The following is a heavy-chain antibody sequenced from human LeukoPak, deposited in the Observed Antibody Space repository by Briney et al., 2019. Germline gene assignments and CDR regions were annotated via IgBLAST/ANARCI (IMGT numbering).Heavy chain of an antibody. V-gene: IGHV3-9*01. D-gene: IGHD3-10*01. CDR2: ISWNSGCI. J-gene: IGHJ4*02. CDR3: AKDYYGSGSYYSPDY. CDR1: GFTFDDYA. Sequence: GGSLRLSCAASGFTFDDYAMHWVRQAPGKGLEWVSGISWNSGCIGYADSVKGQFTISRDNAKNSLYLQMNSLRAEDTALYYCAKDYYGSGSYYSPDYWGQGTLVTVSS.